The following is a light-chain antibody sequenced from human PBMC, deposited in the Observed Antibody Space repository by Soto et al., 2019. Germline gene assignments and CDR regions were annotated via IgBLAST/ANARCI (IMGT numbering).Light chain of an antibody. Sequence: AIRMTQSPSSLSASTGDGVTITCRASQGVSNYLAWYQQKPGQAPKVLIHAASTLQGGVPSRFSGSGSGTDFTLTISGLQSDDFATYYCQQYYTYPWTLGQGTKVDIK. V-gene: IGKV1-8*01. CDR2: AAS. J-gene: IGKJ1*01. CDR1: QGVSNY. CDR3: QQYYTYPWT.